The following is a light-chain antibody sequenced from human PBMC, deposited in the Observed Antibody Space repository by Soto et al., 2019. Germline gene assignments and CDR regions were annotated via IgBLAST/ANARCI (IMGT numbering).Light chain of an antibody. CDR3: QQYGSSPPIT. CDR1: QSVSSSY. J-gene: IGKJ5*01. Sequence: EIALTESPGTLSLSPGETATLSCRASQSVSSSYLAWYQQKPGQAPRLLIYGAYSRATGIPDTFSGSGSGTDFTHTISRLEPEDFAVYYCQQYGSSPPITFGQGTRLEIK. V-gene: IGKV3-20*01. CDR2: GAY.